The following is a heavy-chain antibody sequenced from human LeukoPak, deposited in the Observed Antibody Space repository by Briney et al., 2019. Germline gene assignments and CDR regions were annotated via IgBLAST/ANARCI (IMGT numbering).Heavy chain of an antibody. J-gene: IGHJ6*04. CDR3: ARDDFGVALGGV. Sequence: SETLSLTCAVYGGTFSGYYWIWIRQSPAKGLEWIGQIYHTGSTNYNPSLESRVTISLDTPNNQFSLKLTSVTAADTAVYYCARDDFGVALGGVWGKGTTVTVSS. CDR1: GGTFSGYY. CDR2: IYHTGST. V-gene: IGHV4-34*01. D-gene: IGHD3-3*01.